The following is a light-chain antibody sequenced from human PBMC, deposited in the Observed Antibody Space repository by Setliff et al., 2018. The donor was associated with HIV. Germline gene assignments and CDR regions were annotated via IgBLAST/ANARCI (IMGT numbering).Light chain of an antibody. CDR1: SSDVGGYSL. Sequence: QSVLTQPASVSGSPGQSITISCTGTSSDVGGYSLVSWFQQHPGEAPTLMLYEVSKRPSGVSDRFSGSKSGNTASLTISGLRAEDEADYYCCSYAGSYTYVFGTGTKVTVL. CDR3: CSYAGSYTYV. V-gene: IGLV2-23*02. J-gene: IGLJ1*01. CDR2: EVS.